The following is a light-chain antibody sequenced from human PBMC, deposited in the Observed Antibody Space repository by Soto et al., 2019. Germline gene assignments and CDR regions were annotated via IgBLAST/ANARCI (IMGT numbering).Light chain of an antibody. CDR3: QQYGSSPLT. J-gene: IGKJ4*01. V-gene: IGKV3-20*01. CDR2: GAS. Sequence: EIVLTQSPGTLSLSPGERATLSCRSSQSVSSSYLAWYQKNPGQAPRLLIHGASSRSTGIPDRFSGRGSGTDLTLTISRLEPEDFAVYYCQQYGSSPLTFGGGTKVEIK. CDR1: QSVSSSY.